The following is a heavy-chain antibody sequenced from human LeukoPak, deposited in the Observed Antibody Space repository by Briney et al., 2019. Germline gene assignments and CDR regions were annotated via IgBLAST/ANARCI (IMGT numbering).Heavy chain of an antibody. CDR2: ISSSSSYI. V-gene: IGHV3-21*01. CDR3: AREDYCTNGVCYYGDYYYYGMDV. Sequence: GGSLRLSCAASGFTFSSYSMNWVRQAPGKGLEWVSSISSSSSYIYYADSVKDRFTISRDNAKNSLYLQMNSLRAEDTAVYYCAREDYCTNGVCYYGDYYYYGMDVWGQGTTVTVSS. CDR1: GFTFSSYS. J-gene: IGHJ6*02. D-gene: IGHD2-8*01.